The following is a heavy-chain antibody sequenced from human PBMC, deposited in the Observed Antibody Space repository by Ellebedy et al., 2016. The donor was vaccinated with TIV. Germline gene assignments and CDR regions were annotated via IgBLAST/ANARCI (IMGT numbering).Heavy chain of an antibody. CDR3: ARNPPTYNWVDS. Sequence: PGGSLRLSCTVSGGPISRSSYFWGWIGKPPGKGLEWIGNINYSGNTDYNPSPKSRVTITVDTSKNQFSLKLRSVTAADTAVYYCARNPPTYNWVDSWGQGTLVTVSS. CDR2: INYSGNT. J-gene: IGHJ5*01. V-gene: IGHV4-39*01. CDR1: GGPISRSSYF.